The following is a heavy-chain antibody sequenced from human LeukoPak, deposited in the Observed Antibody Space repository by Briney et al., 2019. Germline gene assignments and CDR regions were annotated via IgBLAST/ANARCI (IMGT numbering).Heavy chain of an antibody. Sequence: SETLSLTCTVHGGSFSGYYWIWIRQPPGKGLEWIGEINDTGGTNYNPSLKSRVTISRDASKSQFSLNLTSMTAADTAVYYCARGRRGSIAVAGTPYYYYYGMDVWGQGTTVTVSS. CDR3: ARGRRGSIAVAGTPYYYYYGMDV. J-gene: IGHJ6*02. CDR1: GGSFSGYY. D-gene: IGHD6-19*01. CDR2: INDTGGT. V-gene: IGHV4-34*01.